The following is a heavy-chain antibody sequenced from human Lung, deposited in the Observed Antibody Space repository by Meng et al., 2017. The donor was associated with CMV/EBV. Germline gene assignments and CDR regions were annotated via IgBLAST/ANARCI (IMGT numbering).Heavy chain of an antibody. CDR2: FIPIFGTP. J-gene: IGHJ5*02. CDR3: ATEGPLNWFDR. CDR1: GGTFSNYP. V-gene: IGHV1-69*05. Sequence: SVKVSCKASGGTFSNYPVSWVRHAPGLGLEWMGGFIPIFGTPNYAQKFQGRLTITTDESTSTAYMALNSLRSEDTAVYYCATEGPLNWFDRWGQGTLVTFSS.